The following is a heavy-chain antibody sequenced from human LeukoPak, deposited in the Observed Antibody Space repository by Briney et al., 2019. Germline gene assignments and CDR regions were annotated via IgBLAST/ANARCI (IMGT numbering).Heavy chain of an antibody. CDR3: ARVYRSSSGYCFDY. Sequence: GGSLRLSCAASGFIYSSYWMTWVGQAPGKGLEWVANIKQDGSEKYDVDSVKGRFTISRDNAQNSLYLQMNSLRAEDTAVYYCARVYRSSSGYCFDYWGQGTLVTVSS. CDR2: IKQDGSEK. V-gene: IGHV3-7*01. CDR1: GFIYSSYW. J-gene: IGHJ4*02. D-gene: IGHD6-6*01.